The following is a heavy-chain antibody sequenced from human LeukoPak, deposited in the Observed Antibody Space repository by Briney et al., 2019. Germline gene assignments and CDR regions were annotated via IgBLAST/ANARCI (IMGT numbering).Heavy chain of an antibody. Sequence: SETLSLTCTVSGGSISSYYWSWIRQPPGKGLEWIGYIYYSGSTNYNPSLKSRVTMSVDTSKNQFSLKLSSVTAADTAVYYCARDSFKAVAGYNWFDPWGQGTLVTVSS. CDR2: IYYSGST. CDR3: ARDSFKAVAGYNWFDP. CDR1: GGSISSYY. J-gene: IGHJ5*02. V-gene: IGHV4-59*12. D-gene: IGHD6-19*01.